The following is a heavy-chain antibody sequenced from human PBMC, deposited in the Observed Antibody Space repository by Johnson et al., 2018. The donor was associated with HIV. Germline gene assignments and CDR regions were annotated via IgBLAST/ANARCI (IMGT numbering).Heavy chain of an antibody. CDR2: ISGSGGST. CDR1: GFTFSSYA. V-gene: IGHV3-23*04. J-gene: IGHJ3*02. Sequence: VQLVESGGGLVQPGGSLRLSCAASGFTFSSYAMSWVRQAPGKGLEWVSAISGSGGSTYYADSVKGRFTISRDNSKNTLYLQMNSLRAEDTAVYYCAKDVGMGATYINVRCAFDIWGQGTMVTVSS. CDR3: AKDVGMGATYINVRCAFDI. D-gene: IGHD1-26*01.